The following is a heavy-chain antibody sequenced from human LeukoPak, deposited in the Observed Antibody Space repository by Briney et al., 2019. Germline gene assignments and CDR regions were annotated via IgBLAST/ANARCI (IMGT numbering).Heavy chain of an antibody. Sequence: PGGSLRLSCAASGFTFDDYAMHWVRQAPGKGLEWVSGISWNSGSIGYADSVKGRFTISRDNAKNSLYLQMNSLRAEDTAVYYCAKDYGDYGDYWYFDLWGRGTLVTVSS. V-gene: IGHV3-9*01. CDR3: AKDYGDYGDYWYFDL. D-gene: IGHD4-17*01. CDR2: ISWNSGSI. CDR1: GFTFDDYA. J-gene: IGHJ2*01.